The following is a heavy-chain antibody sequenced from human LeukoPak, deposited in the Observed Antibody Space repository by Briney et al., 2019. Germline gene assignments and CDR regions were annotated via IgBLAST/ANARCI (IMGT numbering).Heavy chain of an antibody. D-gene: IGHD3-22*01. V-gene: IGHV3-48*01. CDR3: ARISDSSGYYYVDY. CDR2: ISSSSSTI. J-gene: IGHJ4*02. CDR1: GFTFSSYS. Sequence: GGSLRLSCAASGFTFSSYSMNWVRQAPGKGLEWVSYISSSSSTIYYADSVKGRFTISRDNAKNSLYLQMNSLRAEDTAVYYCARISDSSGYYYVDYWGQGTLITVSS.